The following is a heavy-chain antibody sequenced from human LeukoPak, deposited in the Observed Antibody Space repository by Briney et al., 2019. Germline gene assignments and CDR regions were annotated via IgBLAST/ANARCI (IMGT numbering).Heavy chain of an antibody. CDR2: IRYEGSNK. CDR1: GFIFSTYG. V-gene: IGHV3-30*02. J-gene: IGHJ3*02. Sequence: GGSLRLSCAASGFIFSTYGMNWVRQAPGKGLEWVTSIRYEGSNKYYANSVKGRFTISRDNSKNTLYLQMNSLRAEDTALYYCAKGDHYDTSGYDAFDIWGRGTMVTVSS. CDR3: AKGDHYDTSGYDAFDI. D-gene: IGHD3-22*01.